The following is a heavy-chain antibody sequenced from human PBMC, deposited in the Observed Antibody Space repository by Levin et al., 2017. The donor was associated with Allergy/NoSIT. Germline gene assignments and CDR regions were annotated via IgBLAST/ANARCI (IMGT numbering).Heavy chain of an antibody. J-gene: IGHJ4*02. CDR1: GYTFTSYD. V-gene: IGHV1-8*01. CDR2: MNPNSGNT. CDR3: ARVYGDYVDY. D-gene: IGHD4-17*01. Sequence: GESLKISCKASGYTFTSYDINWVRQATGQGLEWMGWMNPNSGNTGYAQKFQGRVTMTRNTSISTAYMELSSLRSEDTAVYYCARVYGDYVDYWGQGTLVTVSS.